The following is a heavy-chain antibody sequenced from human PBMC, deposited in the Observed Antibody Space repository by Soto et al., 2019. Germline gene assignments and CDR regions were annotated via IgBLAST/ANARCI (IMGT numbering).Heavy chain of an antibody. CDR2: ITTGGNA. CDR1: RFSFSSHD. V-gene: IGHV3-13*01. CDR3: VRVNADAYDV. J-gene: IGHJ3*01. Sequence: GGSLRLSCAASRFSFSSHDMHWVRQSKGKGLEWVSGITTGGNAYFADSVKGRFSISRENAKNSFYLQTSSLRAEDTAMYYCVRVNADAYDVWGQGTMVTVSS.